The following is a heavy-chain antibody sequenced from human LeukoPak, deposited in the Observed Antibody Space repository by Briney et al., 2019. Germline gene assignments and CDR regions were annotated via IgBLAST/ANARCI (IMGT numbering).Heavy chain of an antibody. D-gene: IGHD6-13*01. CDR1: GYTFTNYY. Sequence: ASVKVSCKASGYTFTNYYMHWVRQAPGQGLEWMGIINPSGGTTNYAQKFQGRITMTRDTSTSTVYVELTSLRSEDTAVYYCAIIEAAGSSFDYWGQGTLVTVSS. CDR2: INPSGGTT. CDR3: AIIEAAGSSFDY. J-gene: IGHJ4*02. V-gene: IGHV1-46*01.